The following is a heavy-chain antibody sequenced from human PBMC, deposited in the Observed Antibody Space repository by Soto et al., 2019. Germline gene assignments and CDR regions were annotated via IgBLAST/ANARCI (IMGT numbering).Heavy chain of an antibody. D-gene: IGHD2-15*01. Sequence: SETLSLTCTVSGASISSSSYYWGWIRQPPGKGLEWIGSIYYSGNTYYNPSLKSRVTISVDTSKNQFSLKLSSVTAADTAVYYCARLSVTTCSGGTCYSVFDSWGQGTLGTVSS. CDR3: ARLSVTTCSGGTCYSVFDS. V-gene: IGHV4-39*01. CDR2: IYYSGNT. J-gene: IGHJ4*02. CDR1: GASISSSSYY.